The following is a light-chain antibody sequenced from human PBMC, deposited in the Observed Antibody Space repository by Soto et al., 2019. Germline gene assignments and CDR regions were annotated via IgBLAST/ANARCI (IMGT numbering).Light chain of an antibody. J-gene: IGKJ1*01. CDR2: DAS. CDR1: QSVSVH. CDR3: VQRTTWPWT. Sequence: EIVLTQSPGTLSLSPGERATLSCRASQSVSVHLAWYQQKPGQAPRLLIYDASNRATGIPARFSGSGSGTDFTLTISSLEPEDIAVYHCVQRTTWPWTCGQGSKVEIK. V-gene: IGKV3-11*01.